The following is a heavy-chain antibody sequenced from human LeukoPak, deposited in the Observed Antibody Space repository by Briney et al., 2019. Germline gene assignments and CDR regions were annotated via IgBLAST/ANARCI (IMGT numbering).Heavy chain of an antibody. J-gene: IGHJ2*01. D-gene: IGHD1-26*01. CDR1: GFTFSDYS. CDR3: ARVSRLHYYFDL. Sequence: GGSLRLSCAASGFTFSDYSMNWVRQAPGKGLEWLSCITRGSDIIYYADSVKGRFTVSRDNAKNSLYLHMNSLRAEDTTVYYCARVSRLHYYFDLWGRGTLVTVSS. CDR2: ITRGSDII. V-gene: IGHV3-48*01.